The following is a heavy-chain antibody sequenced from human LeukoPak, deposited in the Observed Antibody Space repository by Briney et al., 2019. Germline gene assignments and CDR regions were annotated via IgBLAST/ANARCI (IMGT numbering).Heavy chain of an antibody. CDR1: GFPFSDYN. CDR2: ITSGTTYI. D-gene: IGHD6-6*01. Sequence: GGSLRLSCAASGFPFSDYNMNWVRQSPEKGLEWVSSITSGTTYIYYADSVRGRFTLSRDNAKNSLYLQMNSLRAEDTAVYYCARWPYSSSYYFDYWGQGTLVTVSS. V-gene: IGHV3-21*01. J-gene: IGHJ4*02. CDR3: ARWPYSSSYYFDY.